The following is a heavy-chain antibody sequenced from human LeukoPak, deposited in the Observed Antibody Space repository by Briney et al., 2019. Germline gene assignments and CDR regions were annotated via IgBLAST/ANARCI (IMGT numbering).Heavy chain of an antibody. Sequence: GGSLRLSCVQSRVTFSRNSMQWGCQAPGKGLERVAFIRYDGSNKYYADSVKGRFTISRDNSKNTLYMQMNSLRAEDTAVYYSEKHPVTPSSSSLVFHYWGQGTLVTVSS. CDR1: RVTFSRNS. D-gene: IGHD2-15*01. CDR2: IRYDGSNK. CDR3: EKHPVTPSSSSLVFHY. J-gene: IGHJ4*02. V-gene: IGHV3-30*02.